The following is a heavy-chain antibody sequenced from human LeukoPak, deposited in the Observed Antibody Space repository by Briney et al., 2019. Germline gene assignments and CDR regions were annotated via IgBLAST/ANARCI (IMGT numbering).Heavy chain of an antibody. J-gene: IGHJ3*02. CDR3: ARGRFCSADICSGGDAFDI. CDR1: GRSINNYY. CDR2: IHTRGSN. D-gene: IGHD3-3*01. Sequence: SRSLSLTCTVSGRSINNYYWSWIRQPAAKGLEWIGRIHTRGSNNYNPSLKSRVTMSVDTSKNHFSLKLSSVTAADTAVYYCARGRFCSADICSGGDAFDIWGQGTMVCVSS. V-gene: IGHV4-4*07.